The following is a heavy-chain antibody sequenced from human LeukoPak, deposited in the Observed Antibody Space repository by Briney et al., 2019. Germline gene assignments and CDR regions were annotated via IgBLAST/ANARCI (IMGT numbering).Heavy chain of an antibody. J-gene: IGHJ4*02. CDR1: GFTFGDYA. CDR3: TRADPAPYYYDSSGYYYPDY. Sequence: PGGSLRLSCTASGFTFGDYAMSWVRQAPGKGLEWVGFIRSKAYGGTTEYAASVKGRFTISRDDSKSIAYLQMNSLKTEDTAVYYCTRADPAPYYYDSSGYYYPDYWGQGTLVTASS. V-gene: IGHV3-49*04. D-gene: IGHD3-22*01. CDR2: IRSKAYGGTT.